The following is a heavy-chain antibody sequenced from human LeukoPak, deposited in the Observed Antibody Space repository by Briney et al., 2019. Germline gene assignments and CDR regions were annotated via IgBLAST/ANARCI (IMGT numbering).Heavy chain of an antibody. CDR1: GFTFSDYY. J-gene: IGHJ3*01. D-gene: IGHD4-11*01. CDR3: ARGRDYAFDL. Sequence: GGSLRLSCAASGFTFSDYYMTWIRQAPGKGLEWVSYVSSSSSYTDYADSVKGRFTISRDNAKNSLYLQMNSLRAEDTAVYYCARGRDYAFDLWGQGTKVTVSS. CDR2: VSSSSSYT. V-gene: IGHV3-11*06.